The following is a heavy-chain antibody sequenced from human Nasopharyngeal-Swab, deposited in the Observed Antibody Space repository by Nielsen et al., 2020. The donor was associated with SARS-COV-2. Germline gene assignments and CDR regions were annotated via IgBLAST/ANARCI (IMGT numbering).Heavy chain of an antibody. V-gene: IGHV4-31*02. Sequence: WIRQSPGKGLEWIGYIYYSGGTYYNPSLKSRVTISVDTSKNQFSLKLSSVTAADTAVYYCARGQQLVTMDVWGKGTTVTVSS. J-gene: IGHJ6*04. CDR3: ARGQQLVTMDV. CDR2: IYYSGGT. D-gene: IGHD6-13*01.